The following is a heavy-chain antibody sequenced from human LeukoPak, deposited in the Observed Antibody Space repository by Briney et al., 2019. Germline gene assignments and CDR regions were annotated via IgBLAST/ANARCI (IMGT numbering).Heavy chain of an antibody. V-gene: IGHV3-20*04. CDR3: ARVRGYSSSWLADY. Sequence: GGSLRLSCAASGFTFDEYGMSWGRQAPGKGREWVSGINWNGGSTGYADSVKGRFTISRDNAKNSLYLQMNSLRAEDTALYYCARVRGYSSSWLADYWGQGTLVTVSS. D-gene: IGHD6-13*01. J-gene: IGHJ4*02. CDR1: GFTFDEYG. CDR2: INWNGGST.